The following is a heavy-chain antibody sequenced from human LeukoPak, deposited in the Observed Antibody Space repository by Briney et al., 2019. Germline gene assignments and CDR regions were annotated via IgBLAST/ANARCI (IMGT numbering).Heavy chain of an antibody. D-gene: IGHD3-16*01. V-gene: IGHV4-34*01. Sequence: SETLSLTCAVYGGSFSGYYWSWIRQPPGKGLEWIGSIYYSGSTYYNPSLKSRVTISVDTSKNQFSLKLSSVTAADTAVYYCARFWVPHDAFDIWGQGTMVTVSS. CDR1: GGSFSGYY. CDR3: ARFWVPHDAFDI. CDR2: IYYSGST. J-gene: IGHJ3*02.